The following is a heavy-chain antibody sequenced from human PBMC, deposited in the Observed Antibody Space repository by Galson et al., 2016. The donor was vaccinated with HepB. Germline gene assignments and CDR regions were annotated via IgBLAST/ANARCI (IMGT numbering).Heavy chain of an antibody. CDR1: GFTFSDYY. V-gene: IGHV3-11*01. D-gene: IGHD1-26*01. CDR2: ISQSGSPK. Sequence: SLRLSCAASGFTFSDYYMSWIRQAPGKGLEYISHISQSGSPKVYADSVKGRFTISRDNAKNSLYLQISSLRADDTAVYYCAKYLHYLALDYWGRGALVTVSS. CDR3: AKYLHYLALDY. J-gene: IGHJ4*02.